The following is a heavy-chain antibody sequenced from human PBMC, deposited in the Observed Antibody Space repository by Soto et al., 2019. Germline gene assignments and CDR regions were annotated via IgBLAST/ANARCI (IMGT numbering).Heavy chain of an antibody. V-gene: IGHV4-61*01. D-gene: IGHD2-15*01. CDR1: DGSVSSGSYY. J-gene: IGHJ4*02. CDR3: ARDSVALFDS. CDR2: IYSSGST. Sequence: SETLSLTCTVSDGSVSSGSYYWTWIRQPPGKGLEWIGYIYSSGSTLYNPSLKSRVIISVDTSMNQFSLKLRSVTAADTAVYYCARDSVALFDSWGQGTLVTSPQ.